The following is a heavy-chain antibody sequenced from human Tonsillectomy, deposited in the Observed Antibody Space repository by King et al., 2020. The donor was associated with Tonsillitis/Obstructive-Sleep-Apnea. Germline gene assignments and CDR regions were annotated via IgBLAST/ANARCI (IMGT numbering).Heavy chain of an antibody. CDR3: ARGGIGYDFAFDN. D-gene: IGHD5-12*01. Sequence: VQLVQSGAEVKEPGESLRISFKGSGYGFASYWINWVRQMPGKVLECMGKIDPSDSYANYSPSFQGHVTFSVDKSISTAHLQWSSLRASDNAMYYCARGGIGYDFAFDNW. CDR1: GYGFASYW. J-gene: IGHJ3*02. V-gene: IGHV5-10-1*01. CDR2: IDPSDSYA.